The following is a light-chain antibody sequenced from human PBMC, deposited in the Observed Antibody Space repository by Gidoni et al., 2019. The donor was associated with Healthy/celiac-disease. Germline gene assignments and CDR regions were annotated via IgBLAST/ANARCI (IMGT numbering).Light chain of an antibody. CDR3: SSYTSSSTDV. CDR1: SSDVGGYHY. V-gene: IGLV2-14*03. J-gene: IGLJ1*01. Sequence: QSALTQPASVSGSPGQSITISCTGTSSDVGGYHYVSWNQQHPGKAPKLMIYDVSNRPSGVSNRFSGSKSGNTASLTISGLQAEDEADYYCSSYTSSSTDVFGTGTKVTVL. CDR2: DVS.